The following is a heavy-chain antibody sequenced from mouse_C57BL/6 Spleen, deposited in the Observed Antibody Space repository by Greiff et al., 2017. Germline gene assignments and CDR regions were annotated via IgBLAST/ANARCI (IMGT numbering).Heavy chain of an antibody. D-gene: IGHD1-1*01. CDR3: ARATVVAQPRFAY. Sequence: EVKLMESGAELVKPGASVKLSCTASGFNIKDYYMHWVKQRTEQGLEWIGRIDPEDGETKYAPKFQGKATITADTSSNTAYLQLSSLTSEDTAVYYCARATVVAQPRFAYWGQGTLVTVSA. J-gene: IGHJ3*01. CDR2: IDPEDGET. V-gene: IGHV14-2*01. CDR1: GFNIKDYY.